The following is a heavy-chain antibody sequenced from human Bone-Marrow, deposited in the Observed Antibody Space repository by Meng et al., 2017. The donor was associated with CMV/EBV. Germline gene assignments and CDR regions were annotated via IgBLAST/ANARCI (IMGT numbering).Heavy chain of an antibody. CDR2: IYYSGNT. J-gene: IGHJ4*02. D-gene: IGHD3-10*01. Sequence: LRLSCTVSGVPISSGDYYWSWIRQPPGMGLEWIGYIYYSGNTYYNPSLKSRLTISINTSENQFSLKLSSVTAADTAVYYCARAWGGDYFDYWGQGALVTVSS. V-gene: IGHV4-30-4*08. CDR1: GVPISSGDYY. CDR3: ARAWGGDYFDY.